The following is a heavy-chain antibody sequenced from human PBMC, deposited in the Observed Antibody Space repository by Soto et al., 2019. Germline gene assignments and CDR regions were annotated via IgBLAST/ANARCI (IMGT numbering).Heavy chain of an antibody. J-gene: IGHJ3*02. CDR1: GYTLTELS. Sequence: SVKVSCKVSGYTLTELSMHWVRQAPGKGLEWMGGFDPEDGETIYAQKFQGRVTMTEDTSTDTAYMELSSLRSEDTAVYYCATESLAYCGGDCYSNAFDIWGQGTMVTVSS. V-gene: IGHV1-24*01. CDR2: FDPEDGET. CDR3: ATESLAYCGGDCYSNAFDI. D-gene: IGHD2-21*02.